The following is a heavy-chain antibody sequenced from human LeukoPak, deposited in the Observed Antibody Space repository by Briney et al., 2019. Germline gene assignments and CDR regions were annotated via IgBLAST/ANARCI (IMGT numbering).Heavy chain of an antibody. J-gene: IGHJ4*02. V-gene: IGHV3-53*01. CDR1: GVTVSSTY. CDR3: ARDSSHRNYFDN. Sequence: GGSLRLSCAASGVTVSSTYMSWVRQAPGKGLEWVSLIYSGGSTYYADSVKGRFTISRDNSRNTLYLKMNSLRTEDTAVYYRARDSSHRNYFDNWGQGTLVTVSS. CDR2: IYSGGST.